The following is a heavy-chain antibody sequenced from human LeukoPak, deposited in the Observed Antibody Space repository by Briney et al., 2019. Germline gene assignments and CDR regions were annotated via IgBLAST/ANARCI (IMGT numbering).Heavy chain of an antibody. CDR2: IWYDGSQK. V-gene: IGHV3-33*01. CDR1: GFTFSSYG. J-gene: IGHJ5*02. Sequence: GRSLRLSCGASGFTFSSYGMHWVRQAPGKGLEWVAVIWYDGSQKYYADSVKGRFTISRDNSKNVLYLQMNSLRVEDTAMYYCTRLYRRGWYVPWGQGTLVTVSS. CDR3: TRLYRRGWYVP. D-gene: IGHD1-26*01.